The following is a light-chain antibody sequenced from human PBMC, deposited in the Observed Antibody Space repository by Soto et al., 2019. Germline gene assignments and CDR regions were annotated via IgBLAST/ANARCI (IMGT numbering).Light chain of an antibody. CDR2: GAS. V-gene: IGKV3-20*01. J-gene: IGKJ3*01. Sequence: EIVMTQSPGTLSLSPGETATLSCRASQSVSSNYVAWFHQKPGQAPRLLLYGASSRATGVPDRFSASGSGTDFTLTISRLEPEDFAGYYCQQYGRSPFTFGPGTKVDIK. CDR1: QSVSSNY. CDR3: QQYGRSPFT.